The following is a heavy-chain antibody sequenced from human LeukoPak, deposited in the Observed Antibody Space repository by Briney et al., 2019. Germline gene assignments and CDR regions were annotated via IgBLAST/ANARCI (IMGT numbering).Heavy chain of an antibody. Sequence: GGSLRLSCAASGFTFSSYSMNWVRQAPGMGLEWVSSISTSSIYIYYADSVKGRFTISRDNAKNSLYLQMNSLRAEDTAVYYCARDLAYCGGDCHATAEYYFDYWGQGTLVTVSS. CDR1: GFTFSSYS. CDR3: ARDLAYCGGDCHATAEYYFDY. J-gene: IGHJ4*02. D-gene: IGHD2-21*02. CDR2: ISTSSIYI. V-gene: IGHV3-21*01.